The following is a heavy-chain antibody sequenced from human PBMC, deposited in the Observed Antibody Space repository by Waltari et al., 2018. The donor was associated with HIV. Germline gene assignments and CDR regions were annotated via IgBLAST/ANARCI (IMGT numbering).Heavy chain of an antibody. Sequence: EVLLVESGGGLVQPGGSLRLYCAAVGFTLHSHWLSWVRQVPGKGLEWVAKINQDGSEKYYVDSVKGRFTISRDNAKNSLYLQMNSLSAEDTAMYYCATSRTFDYWGQGTLVTVSS. V-gene: IGHV3-7*01. D-gene: IGHD2-2*01. CDR1: GFTLHSHW. CDR2: INQDGSEK. J-gene: IGHJ4*02. CDR3: ATSRTFDY.